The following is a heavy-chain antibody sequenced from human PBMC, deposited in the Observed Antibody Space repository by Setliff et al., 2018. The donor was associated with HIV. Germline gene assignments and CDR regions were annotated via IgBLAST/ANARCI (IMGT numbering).Heavy chain of an antibody. CDR1: GDSINTPHC. J-gene: IGHJ5*02. CDR2: VCQRGGI. V-gene: IGHV4-4*02. D-gene: IGHD1-26*01. Sequence: SETLSLTCAVSGDSINTPHCWRWVRQSLEKGLVWIGEVCQRGGINYNPFLWSRASISMDKPRNYFSLEMASMTAADTAVYFCVRNHEWALGTWGQGLLVTVSS. CDR3: VRNHEWALGT.